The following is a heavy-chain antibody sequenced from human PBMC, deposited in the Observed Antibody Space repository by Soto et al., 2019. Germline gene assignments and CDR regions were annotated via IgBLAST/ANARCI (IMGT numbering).Heavy chain of an antibody. CDR1: GDSIASHDYY. V-gene: IGHV4-31*03. CDR2: IYHSGST. D-gene: IGHD3-10*01. CDR3: ARDRGGELLKGSGMDV. Sequence: QVQLQESGPGLVKPSQTLSLTCIVSGDSIASHDYYWSWIRLLPGKGLEWIGQIYHSGSTSYNPSLXSXRXLXXDTSKNQFSLRLTSVTAADTAVYYCARDRGGELLKGSGMDVWGQGTTVTVSS. J-gene: IGHJ6*01.